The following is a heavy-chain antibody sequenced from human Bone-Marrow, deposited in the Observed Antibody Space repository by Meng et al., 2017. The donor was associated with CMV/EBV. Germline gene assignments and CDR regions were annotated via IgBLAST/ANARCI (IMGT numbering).Heavy chain of an antibody. J-gene: IGHJ6*02. CDR3: AKTRQTPHWRRDYYGMDV. V-gene: IGHV3-33*06. D-gene: IGHD3-3*01. CDR2: IWYDGSNK. Sequence: GESLKISCAASGFTFSSYGMHWVRQAPGKGLEWVAVIWYDGSNKYYADSVKGRFTISRDNSKNTLYLQMNSLRAEDTGVYYCAKTRQTPHWRRDYYGMDVWGQGTTVTVSS. CDR1: GFTFSSYG.